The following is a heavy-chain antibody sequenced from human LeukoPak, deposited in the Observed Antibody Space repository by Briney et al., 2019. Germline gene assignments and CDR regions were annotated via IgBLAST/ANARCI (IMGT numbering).Heavy chain of an antibody. Sequence: ASVKVSCKASGYTFTGYYMHWVRQAPGQGLEWMGRINPNSGGTNYAQKFQGRVTMTRDTSISTAYMELSRLRSDDTAVYYCARCGGYSYGQGSWFDPWGQGTLVTVSS. D-gene: IGHD5-18*01. CDR2: INPNSGGT. V-gene: IGHV1-2*06. CDR3: ARCGGYSYGQGSWFDP. CDR1: GYTFTGYY. J-gene: IGHJ5*02.